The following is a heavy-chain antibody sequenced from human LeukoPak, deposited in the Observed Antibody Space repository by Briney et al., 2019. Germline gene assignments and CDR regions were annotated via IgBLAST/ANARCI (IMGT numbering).Heavy chain of an antibody. D-gene: IGHD2-15*01. CDR1: GGSFSGYY. CDR2: IYYSGST. V-gene: IGHV4-59*08. J-gene: IGHJ3*02. Sequence: PSETLSLTCAVYGGSFSGYYWSWIRQPPGKGLEWIGFIYYSGSTNYNPSLKSRVTISVDASRSHFSLKLNSVTAADTAVYYCARRMKLAAKGDAFDIWGQGTMVIVSS. CDR3: ARRMKLAAKGDAFDI.